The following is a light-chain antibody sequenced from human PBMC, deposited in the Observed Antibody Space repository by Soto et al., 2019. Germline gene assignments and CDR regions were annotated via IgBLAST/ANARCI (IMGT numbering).Light chain of an antibody. CDR3: QQYVSSPYT. J-gene: IGKJ2*01. V-gene: IGKV3-20*01. CDR2: GAS. Sequence: EIVLTQSPGTLSLSPGEGATLSCRASQSVSSSYLAWYQQKPGQAPRLLFYGASSRATGIPDRFTGSGSGTDFTLTISRLEPEDFAMYFCQQYVSSPYTFGQGTKLEIK. CDR1: QSVSSSY.